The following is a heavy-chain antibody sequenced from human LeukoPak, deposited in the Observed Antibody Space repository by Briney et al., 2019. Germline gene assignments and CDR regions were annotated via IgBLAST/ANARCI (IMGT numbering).Heavy chain of an antibody. CDR2: IFPGDSDT. D-gene: IGHD6-19*01. V-gene: IGHV5-51*01. CDR3: AREDSGGWRYFDS. J-gene: IGHJ4*02. Sequence: GESLKISCQVSGYTFTDYWIGWVRHVSGKGLVLMGIIFPGDSDTKYSPSFEGHVTISVDKSISTAYLQWSSLKASETATYYCAREDSGGWRYFDSWGQGTLVTVFS. CDR1: GYTFTDYW.